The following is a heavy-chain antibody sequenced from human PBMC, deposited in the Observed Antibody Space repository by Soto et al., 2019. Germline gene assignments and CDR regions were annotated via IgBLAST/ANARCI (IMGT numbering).Heavy chain of an antibody. J-gene: IGHJ6*02. CDR1: GGSISSYY. CDR2: IYTSGST. Sequence: PSETLSITCTVSGGSISSYYWSWIRQPAGKGLEWIGRIYTSGSTNYNPSLKSRVTMSVDTSKNQFSLRLSSVTAADTAVYYCARTSRTALNPGSVSYYYGMDVWGQGTTVTVSS. V-gene: IGHV4-4*07. CDR3: ARTSRTALNPGSVSYYYGMDV. D-gene: IGHD1-1*01.